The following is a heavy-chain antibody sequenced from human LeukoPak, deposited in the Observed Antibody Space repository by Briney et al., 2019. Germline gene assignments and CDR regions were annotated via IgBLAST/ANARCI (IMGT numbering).Heavy chain of an antibody. D-gene: IGHD6-6*01. Sequence: GGSLRLSCTASGISFSGHWMHWARQLPGKGLVWVSRISPTGSTTSYADSVKGRFTVSRDNAKNTLYLQVNNLRADDTAVYYCARGPNSNWSGLDFWGQGTLLTVSS. CDR1: GISFSGHW. V-gene: IGHV3-74*01. CDR3: ARGPNSNWSGLDF. CDR2: ISPTGSTT. J-gene: IGHJ4*02.